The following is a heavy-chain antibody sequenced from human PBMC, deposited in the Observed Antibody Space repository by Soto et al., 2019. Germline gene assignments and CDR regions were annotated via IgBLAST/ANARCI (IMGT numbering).Heavy chain of an antibody. J-gene: IGHJ4*02. V-gene: IGHV1-69*13. CDR1: GGTFSSYA. CDR3: ATAEPPRGPLPFDY. CDR2: IIPNFGTE. D-gene: IGHD3-10*01. Sequence: SVKVSCKPSGGTFSSYAISWVRQAPGQGLECRVGIIPNFGTENYAQKFQGRVTITADQSTRTAYTELSNQRSEGTAVYYCATAEPPRGPLPFDYWGQGTLVTVSS.